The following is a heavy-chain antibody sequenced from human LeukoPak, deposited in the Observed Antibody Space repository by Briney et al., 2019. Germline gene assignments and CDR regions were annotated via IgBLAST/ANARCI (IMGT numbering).Heavy chain of an antibody. CDR2: IKGSGGRT. J-gene: IGHJ4*02. CDR3: AKGLYSSGWFRGDFDY. CDR1: GFTFSSYA. V-gene: IGHV3-23*01. D-gene: IGHD6-19*01. Sequence: PGASLRLSCAASGFTFSSYAMSWVRQAPGRGLGWVSAIKGSGGRTNYADSVKGRFTISRDNSKNTLYLQMNGLRAEDTAVYYCAKGLYSSGWFRGDFDYWGQGTLVTVSS.